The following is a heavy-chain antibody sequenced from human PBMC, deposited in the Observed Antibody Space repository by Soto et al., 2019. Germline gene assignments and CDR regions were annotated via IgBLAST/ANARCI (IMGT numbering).Heavy chain of an antibody. CDR1: GFIFRQYG. V-gene: IGHV3-33*01. Sequence: QVQLVEPGGGVVQPGTSLRLSCVASGFIFRQYGMHWVRQAPGKGLDWVALIWYDGSRTYYADSVNGRFTISRDDSKNTLYLQMNALRGEDTAVYYCVRDPGVTTYYFDSWGQGALVTVSS. J-gene: IGHJ4*02. CDR2: IWYDGSRT. CDR3: VRDPGVTTYYFDS. D-gene: IGHD4-17*01.